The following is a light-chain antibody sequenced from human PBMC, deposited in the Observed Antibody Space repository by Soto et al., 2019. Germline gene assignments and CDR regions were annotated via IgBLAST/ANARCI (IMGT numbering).Light chain of an antibody. J-gene: IGLJ1*01. CDR1: SSDVGGYNL. Sequence: QSALTQPPSASGSPGQSVTISCTGTSSDVGGYNLVSWYQQHPGKAPKLMIYGVTERPSGVPDRFSGSKSGNAAFLTVSGLQAEDEADYYCCSYAGSNTHYVFGTGTKVTVL. V-gene: IGLV2-8*01. CDR3: CSYAGSNTHYV. CDR2: GVT.